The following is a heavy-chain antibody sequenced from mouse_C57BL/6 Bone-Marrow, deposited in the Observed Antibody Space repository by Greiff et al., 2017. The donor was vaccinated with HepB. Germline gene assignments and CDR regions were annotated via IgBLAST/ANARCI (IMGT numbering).Heavy chain of an antibody. J-gene: IGHJ4*01. CDR1: GYTFTSYG. V-gene: IGHV1-58*01. CDR3: ASPLYYRGAMDY. CDR2: IYIGNGYT. Sequence: EVQLQQSGAELVRPGSSVKMSCKTSGYTFTSYGINWVKQRPGQGLEWIGYIYIGNGYTEYTEKFKGKATLTSDTSSSTAYMQLSSLTSEDSAIYFCASPLYYRGAMDYWGQGTSVTVSS. D-gene: IGHD1-1*01.